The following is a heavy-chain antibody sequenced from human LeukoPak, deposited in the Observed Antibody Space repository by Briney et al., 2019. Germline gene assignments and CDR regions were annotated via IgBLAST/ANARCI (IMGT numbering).Heavy chain of an antibody. Sequence: PSETLSLTCTVSGGSISRSSYYWGWIRRPPGKGLEWIGSIYYSGSTYYNPSLKSRVTISVDTSKNQFSLKLSSVTAADTAVYYCARGIDYWGQGTLVTVSS. V-gene: IGHV4-39*07. CDR1: GGSISRSSYY. CDR2: IYYSGST. J-gene: IGHJ4*02. CDR3: ARGIDY.